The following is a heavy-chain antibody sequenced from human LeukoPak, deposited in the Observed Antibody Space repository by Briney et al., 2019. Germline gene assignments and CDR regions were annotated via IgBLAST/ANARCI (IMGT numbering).Heavy chain of an antibody. Sequence: GGSLRLSCAASGFTFSSYEMNWVRQAPGKGLEWVSNVSGSGRGENTYYADSVKGRFTISRDNSKNTLILQMNSLRAEDTAVYYCAKSGYNRFDYWGQGILVTVSS. CDR1: GFTFSSYE. CDR2: VSGSGRGENT. J-gene: IGHJ4*02. CDR3: AKSGYNRFDY. V-gene: IGHV3-23*01. D-gene: IGHD5-24*01.